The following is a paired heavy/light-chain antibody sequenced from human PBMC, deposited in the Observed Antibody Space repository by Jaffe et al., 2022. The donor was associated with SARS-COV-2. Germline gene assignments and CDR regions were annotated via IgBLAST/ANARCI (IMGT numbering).Heavy chain of an antibody. D-gene: IGHD1-7*01. CDR3: ARGSGETGTRISWFDP. J-gene: IGHJ5*02. V-gene: IGHV6-1*01. CDR1: GDSVSSNNAA. Sequence: QVQLQQSGPGLVKPSQTLSLTCAISGDSVSSNNAAWNWIRQSPSRGLEWLGRTYYRSTWYNDYAVSLKSRITINPDTSRNQFSLQLNSVTPEDTAVYYCARGSGETGTRISWFDPWGQGTLVTVSS. CDR2: TYYRSTWYN.
Light chain of an antibody. CDR2: DVN. Sequence: QSALTQPASVSGSPGQSVTISCTGTSSDVGDYNFVSWYQQHPGKAPKVMIYDVNNRPSGVSNRFSGSKSGNTASLTISGLQAEDEGDYYCSSYRTSSTWVFGGGTKLTVL. CDR1: SSDVGDYNF. V-gene: IGLV2-14*01. J-gene: IGLJ3*02. CDR3: SSYRTSSTWV.